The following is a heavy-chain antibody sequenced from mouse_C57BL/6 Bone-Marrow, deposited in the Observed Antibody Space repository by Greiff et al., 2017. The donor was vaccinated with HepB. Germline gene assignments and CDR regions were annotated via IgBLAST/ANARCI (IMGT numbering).Heavy chain of an antibody. CDR3: ARFDYPLDY. Sequence: VQLQQSGPELVKPGASVKISCKASGYAFSSSWMNGVKQRPGKGLEWIGRIYPGDGDTNYNGKFKGKATLTADKSSSTAYMQLISLTSEDSAVYFCARFDYPLDYWGQGTTLTVSS. J-gene: IGHJ2*01. V-gene: IGHV1-82*01. D-gene: IGHD2-13*01. CDR1: GYAFSSSW. CDR2: IYPGDGDT.